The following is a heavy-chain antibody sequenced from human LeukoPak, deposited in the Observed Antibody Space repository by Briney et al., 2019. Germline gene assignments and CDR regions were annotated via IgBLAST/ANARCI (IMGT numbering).Heavy chain of an antibody. V-gene: IGHV3-23*01. CDR2: ISGSGGST. Sequence: GGSLRLSCAASGFTFSFYGMSWVRQAPGKGLEWVSVISGSGGSTYYADSVKGRFTISRDNSKNTLYLQMNSLRAEDTAVYYCAAFRRYCGGDCGFDYWGQGTLVTVSS. CDR3: AAFRRYCGGDCGFDY. D-gene: IGHD2-21*02. J-gene: IGHJ4*02. CDR1: GFTFSFYG.